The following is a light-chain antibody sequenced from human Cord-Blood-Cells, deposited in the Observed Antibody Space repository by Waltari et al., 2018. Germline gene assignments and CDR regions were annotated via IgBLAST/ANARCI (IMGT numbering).Light chain of an antibody. CDR2: QDS. Sequence: SYELTQPPSVSVSPGQTASITCPGDKLGDKYACWYQQKPGQSPVLVIYQDSKRPSGIPWRFSGSNSGNTATLTISGTQAMDEADYYCQAWDSSTAVFGGGTKLTVL. CDR1: KLGDKY. J-gene: IGLJ2*01. CDR3: QAWDSSTAV. V-gene: IGLV3-1*01.